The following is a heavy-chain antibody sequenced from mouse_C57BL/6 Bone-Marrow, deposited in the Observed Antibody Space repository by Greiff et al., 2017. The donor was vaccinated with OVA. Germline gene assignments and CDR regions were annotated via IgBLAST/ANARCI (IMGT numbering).Heavy chain of an antibody. V-gene: IGHV7-3*01. CDR2: IRNKANGYTT. CDR3: ARRMVTTDWYFDV. Sequence: EVKLEESGGGLVQPGGSLSLSCAASGFTFTDYYMSWVRQPPGKALEWLGFIRNKANGYTTEYSASVKGRFTISRDNSQSILYLQMNALRAEDSATYYCARRMVTTDWYFDVWGTGTTVTVSS. J-gene: IGHJ1*03. D-gene: IGHD2-2*01. CDR1: GFTFTDYY.